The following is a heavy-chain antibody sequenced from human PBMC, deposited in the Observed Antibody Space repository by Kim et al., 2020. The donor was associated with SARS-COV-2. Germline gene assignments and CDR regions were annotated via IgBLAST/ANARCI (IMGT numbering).Heavy chain of an antibody. CDR3: ARRATSGSVFDN. D-gene: IGHD7-27*01. CDR2: IYYSGSA. Sequence: SETLSLTCTVSGDSVTNGDFYWSWIRQSPGKGLEWIGYIYYSGSAFYNPSLQSQVTISVDTSKNQFSLEVTSVTPADTAVYFCARRATSGSVFDNWGQGMLVTVSS. CDR1: GDSVTNGDFY. J-gene: IGHJ4*02. V-gene: IGHV4-30-4*01.